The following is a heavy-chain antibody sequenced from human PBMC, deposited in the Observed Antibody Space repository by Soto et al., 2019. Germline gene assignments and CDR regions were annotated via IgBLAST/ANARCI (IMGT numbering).Heavy chain of an antibody. D-gene: IGHD6-13*01. J-gene: IGHJ5*02. CDR1: GYTFTSDD. Sequence: QVQLVQSGAEVKKPGASVKVSCKASGYTFTSDDINWVRQATGQGLEWVGWMNPYSGDTGYAQEFPGRATRTRDTSISTAYMELSSLSSEDTAVYYCARGVAAAGTDWFDPWGQGTLVTVSS. CDR3: ARGVAAAGTDWFDP. CDR2: MNPYSGDT. V-gene: IGHV1-8*01.